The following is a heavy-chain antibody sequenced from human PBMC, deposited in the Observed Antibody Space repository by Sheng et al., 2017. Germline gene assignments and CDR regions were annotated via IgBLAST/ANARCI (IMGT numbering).Heavy chain of an antibody. J-gene: IGHJ4*02. CDR1: GGSISSYY. Sequence: QVQLQESGPGLVKPSETLSLTCTVSGGSISSYYWSWIRQPPGKGLEWIGYIYYSGSTNYNPSLKSRVTISVDTSKNQFSLKLSSVTAADTAVYYCARGIAARLYYWGQGTLVTVSS. V-gene: IGHV4-59*01. D-gene: IGHD6-6*01. CDR3: ARGIAARLYY. CDR2: IYYSGST.